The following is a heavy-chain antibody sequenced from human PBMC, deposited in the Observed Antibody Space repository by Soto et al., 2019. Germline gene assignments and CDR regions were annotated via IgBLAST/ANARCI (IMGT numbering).Heavy chain of an antibody. D-gene: IGHD3-10*01. CDR2: LNHSGST. Sequence: PSETLSLTCAAYGGSFSGYYWSWIRQPPGKGLEWIGELNHSGSTNYNPSLKSRVTISVDTSKNQFSLKLSSVTAAHTAVYSCARVVKAADYYGSGRSIDYWGQGTLVTVSS. J-gene: IGHJ4*02. CDR3: ARVVKAADYYGSGRSIDY. CDR1: GGSFSGYY. V-gene: IGHV4-34*01.